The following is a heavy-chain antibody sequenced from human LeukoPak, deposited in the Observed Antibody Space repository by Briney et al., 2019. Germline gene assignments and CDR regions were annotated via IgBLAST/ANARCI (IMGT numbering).Heavy chain of an antibody. V-gene: IGHV1-69*04. D-gene: IGHD6-13*01. CDR3: ARLGEYSSSWYETPNWFDP. CDR2: IIPILGIA. J-gene: IGHJ5*02. CDR1: GGTFSSSA. Sequence: ASVKVSCKASGGTFSSSAISWVRQAPGQGLGWMGRIIPILGIANYAQKFQGRVTITADKPTSTAYMELSSLRSEDTAVYYCARLGEYSSSWYETPNWFDPWGQGTLVTVSS.